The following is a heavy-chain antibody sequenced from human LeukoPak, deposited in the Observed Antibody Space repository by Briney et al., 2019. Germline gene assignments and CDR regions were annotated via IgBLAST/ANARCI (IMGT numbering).Heavy chain of an antibody. Sequence: GGSLRLSCAASGFTFSNYAMSWVRQAPGKRLEWVSSISRSSNYKYYADSVKGRFTISRDNAKNSLYLQMNSLRAEDTALYYCASSRYDSSGYYGIIGYWGQGTLVTVSS. J-gene: IGHJ4*02. CDR3: ASSRYDSSGYYGIIGY. CDR2: ISRSSNYK. D-gene: IGHD3-22*01. CDR1: GFTFSNYA. V-gene: IGHV3-21*01.